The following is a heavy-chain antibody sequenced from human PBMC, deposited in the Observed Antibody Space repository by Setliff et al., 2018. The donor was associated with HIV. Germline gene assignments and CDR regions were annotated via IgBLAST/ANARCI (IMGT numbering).Heavy chain of an antibody. CDR1: GGSISSYY. J-gene: IGHJ4*02. V-gene: IGHV4-59*12. Sequence: SETLSLTCTVSGGSISSYYWSWIRQSPGKGLEWLGYIYYSGSTNYNPSLKSRITISVDTSKNQFSLRLSSVTAADTAVYYCARSGSSSPYYFDYWGQGTLVTVSS. CDR3: ARSGSSSPYYFDY. CDR2: IYYSGST. D-gene: IGHD6-6*01.